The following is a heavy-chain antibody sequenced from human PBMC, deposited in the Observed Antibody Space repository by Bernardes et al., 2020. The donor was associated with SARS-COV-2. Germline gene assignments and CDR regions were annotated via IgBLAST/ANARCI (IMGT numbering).Heavy chain of an antibody. Sequence: SVKVSCKASGGTFTSYTITWVRQAPGQGLEWMGRVIPILDIVNYAQKFQDRVTITADKSTSTAYMELSSLRSEDTALYYCHYYDSSGYDGVVDNWGQGTLVTVSS. V-gene: IGHV1-69*02. CDR1: GGTFTSYT. J-gene: IGHJ4*02. CDR2: VIPILDIV. CDR3: HYYDSSGYDGVVDN. D-gene: IGHD3-22*01.